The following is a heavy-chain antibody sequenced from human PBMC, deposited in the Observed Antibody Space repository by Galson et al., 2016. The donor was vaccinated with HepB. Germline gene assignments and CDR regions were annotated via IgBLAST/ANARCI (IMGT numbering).Heavy chain of an antibody. D-gene: IGHD3-3*01. J-gene: IGHJ4*02. CDR1: GFIFTDYY. CDR3: ARVDTIFGVVILDS. V-gene: IGHV3-11*01. CDR2: IGSSGATI. Sequence: SLRLSCAASGFIFTDYYMTWIRQAPGKGLEWVSSIGSSGATIYYADSVRGRFTISRDNSKNSLYLQTNSLRAEDTAVYYCARVDTIFGVVILDSWGQGTVVTVSS.